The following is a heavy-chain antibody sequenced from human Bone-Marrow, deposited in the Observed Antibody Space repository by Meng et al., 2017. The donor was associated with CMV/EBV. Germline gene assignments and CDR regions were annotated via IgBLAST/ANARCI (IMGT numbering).Heavy chain of an antibody. CDR1: HGSISSGNW. D-gene: IGHD5-18*01. CDR2: IHHSGRS. CDR3: ARVQPHLPYYYYGMDV. Sequence: SETLSLTCAVSHGSISSGNWWSWVRQSPGKGLEWIGEIHHSGRSNYNPSLKTRVAISVDNSKNHFSLELSSVTAADTAVYYCARVQPHLPYYYYGMDVWGQGTTVTVSS. J-gene: IGHJ6*02. V-gene: IGHV4-4*02.